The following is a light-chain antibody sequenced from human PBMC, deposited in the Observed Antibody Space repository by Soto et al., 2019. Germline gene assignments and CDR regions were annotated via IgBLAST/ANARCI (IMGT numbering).Light chain of an antibody. V-gene: IGLV2-23*01. CDR1: SSDVGSYNL. J-gene: IGLJ1*01. CDR2: EGS. CDR3: CSYAGSSTFYV. Sequence: QSVLTQPASVSGSPGQSITISCTGTSSDVGSYNLVSWYQQHPGKAPKLMIYEGSKRPTGVSNRFFGSKSGNTASLTISGLQAEDEADYYCCSYAGSSTFYVFGTGTKVTVL.